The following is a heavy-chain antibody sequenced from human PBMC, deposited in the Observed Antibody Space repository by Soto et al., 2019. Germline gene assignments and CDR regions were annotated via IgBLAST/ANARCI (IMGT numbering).Heavy chain of an antibody. Sequence: QLQLQESGPGLVKPSETLSLTCTVSGGSISTSSYYWDWMRQPPGRGPEWIGRVYYSGSSYYNPSLKSRVTISVDTSKNQFSLKLTSVTAADTAVYYCSRHTTGYCSSTTCQGANYWGQGTLVTVSS. D-gene: IGHD2-2*01. CDR1: GGSISTSSYY. V-gene: IGHV4-39*01. CDR3: SRHTTGYCSSTTCQGANY. CDR2: VYYSGSS. J-gene: IGHJ4*02.